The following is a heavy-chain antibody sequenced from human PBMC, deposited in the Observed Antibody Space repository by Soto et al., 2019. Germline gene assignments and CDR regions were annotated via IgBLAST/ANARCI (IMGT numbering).Heavy chain of an antibody. CDR3: ARDYGDYAIWFDP. V-gene: IGHV3-33*01. Sequence: QVQLVESGGGVVQPGRSLRLSCAASGFTFSSYGMHWDRQAPGKGLEWVAVIWYDGSNKYYADSVKGRFTISSDNSKNTLYLQMNSLRAEDTAGSYSARDYGDYAIWFDPWCQGSLVTVS. CDR2: IWYDGSNK. CDR1: GFTFSSYG. J-gene: IGHJ5*02. D-gene: IGHD4-17*01.